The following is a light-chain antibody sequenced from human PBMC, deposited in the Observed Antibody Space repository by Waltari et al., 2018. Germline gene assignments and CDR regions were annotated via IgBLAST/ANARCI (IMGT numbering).Light chain of an antibody. CDR3: TSYITTRGDWV. J-gene: IGLJ3*02. CDR2: EVS. Sequence: QSALTQPASVSGSPGQSITISCTGTSSDVGGYNLVSWHQQHPGKAPKLLIYEVSKRPSGVSSRFSGSKSGNTASLTISGLQAEDEADYYCTSYITTRGDWVFGGGTKLTVL. V-gene: IGLV2-14*01. CDR1: SSDVGGYNL.